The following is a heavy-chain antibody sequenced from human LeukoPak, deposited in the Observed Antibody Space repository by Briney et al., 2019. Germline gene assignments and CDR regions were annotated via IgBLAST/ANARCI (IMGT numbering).Heavy chain of an antibody. CDR2: IYNSGIT. CDR3: ARSVPSLDYLFDP. J-gene: IGHJ5*02. D-gene: IGHD4-11*01. Sequence: SETLSLTCTVSGGSISGYYWTWIRQLPGKGLEWIGYIYNSGITNYNPSLKSRVTVSVDTCKNQFSLRLTSVTAADTAVYYCARSVPSLDYLFDPWGHGTLVTVSS. V-gene: IGHV4-59*08. CDR1: GGSISGYY.